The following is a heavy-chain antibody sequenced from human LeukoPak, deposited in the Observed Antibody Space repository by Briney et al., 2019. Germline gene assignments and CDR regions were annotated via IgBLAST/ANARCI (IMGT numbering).Heavy chain of an antibody. D-gene: IGHD3-16*02. CDR2: ISAYNGNT. V-gene: IGHV1-18*01. CDR1: GYTFTSYG. CDR3: ARQNYYDYVWGSYRYNPYYFDY. Sequence: ASVKVSCKASGYTFTSYGISWVRQAPGQGLEWMGWISAYNGNTNYAQKLQGRVTMTTDTSTSTADMELRSLRSDDTAVYYCARQNYYDYVWGSYRYNPYYFDYWGQGTLVTVSS. J-gene: IGHJ4*02.